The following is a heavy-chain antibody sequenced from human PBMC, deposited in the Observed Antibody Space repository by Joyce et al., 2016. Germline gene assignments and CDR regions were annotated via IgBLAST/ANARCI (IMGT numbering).Heavy chain of an antibody. V-gene: IGHV1-18*04. CDR2: ISGYDGKT. CDR3: ARSTPPYDY. Sequence: QVHLVQSGSEVKEPGASIKVSCKASGYTFRSYGISWVRQAPGQGVEWMGWISGYDGKTKSAEKFQGRVTVTTDTSTNTVYMELRGLRADDTAIYYCARSTPPYDYWGQGTLITASS. J-gene: IGHJ4*02. CDR1: GYTFRSYG.